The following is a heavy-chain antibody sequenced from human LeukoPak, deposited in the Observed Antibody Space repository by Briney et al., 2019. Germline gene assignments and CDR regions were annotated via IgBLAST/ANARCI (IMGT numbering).Heavy chain of an antibody. CDR2: TYPGDSDT. CDR3: ARLIRGHYGSGSYHFDY. Sequence: GASLKISCKGSRYSFTSYWIGWVRQIPGKGLAWMGITYPGDSDTRYSPSFQGQVTISADKSISTAYLQWSSLKASDTAMYYCARLIRGHYGSGSYHFDYWGQGTLVTVSS. CDR1: RYSFTSYW. V-gene: IGHV5-51*01. J-gene: IGHJ4*02. D-gene: IGHD3-10*01.